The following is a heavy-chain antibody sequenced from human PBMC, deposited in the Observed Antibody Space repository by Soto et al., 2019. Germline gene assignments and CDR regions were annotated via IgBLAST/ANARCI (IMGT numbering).Heavy chain of an antibody. D-gene: IGHD3-10*01. Sequence: EVQRLESGGGLVQPGGSLRLSCAASGFTFSSYAMSWVRQAPGKGLEWVSAISGSGGSTYYADSVKGRFTISRDSSKNTLYLQMNSLRDEDTAVYYCAKGLGASMVRGVTNFDYWGQGTLVTVSS. CDR2: ISGSGGST. CDR1: GFTFSSYA. V-gene: IGHV3-23*01. J-gene: IGHJ4*02. CDR3: AKGLGASMVRGVTNFDY.